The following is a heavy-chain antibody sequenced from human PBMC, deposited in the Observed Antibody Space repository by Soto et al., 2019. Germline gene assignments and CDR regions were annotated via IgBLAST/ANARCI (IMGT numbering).Heavy chain of an antibody. V-gene: IGHV4-59*01. J-gene: IGHJ4*02. CDR3: ARSHHNYDFWSGYYGGAHFDY. D-gene: IGHD3-3*01. CDR2: IYYSGST. Sequence: SETLSLTCTVSGGSISSYYWSWIRQPPGKGLEWIGYIYYSGSTNYNPSLKSRVTISVDTSKNQFSLKLSSVTAADTAVYYCARSHHNYDFWSGYYGGAHFDYWGQGTLVTVSS. CDR1: GGSISSYY.